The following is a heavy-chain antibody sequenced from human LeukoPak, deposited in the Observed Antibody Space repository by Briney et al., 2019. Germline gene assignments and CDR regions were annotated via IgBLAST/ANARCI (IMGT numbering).Heavy chain of an antibody. Sequence: GASVKVSCKTSGYTFSSYGISWVRQAPGQGLEWIGWISTYNGNINYAQKFQGRVTVTTDTATTTAYMELGSLRSDDTAVYYCAREVPITMVRGVIYVFDIWGQGTMVTVSS. CDR1: GYTFSSYG. J-gene: IGHJ3*02. D-gene: IGHD3-10*01. CDR3: AREVPITMVRGVIYVFDI. CDR2: ISTYNGNI. V-gene: IGHV1-18*01.